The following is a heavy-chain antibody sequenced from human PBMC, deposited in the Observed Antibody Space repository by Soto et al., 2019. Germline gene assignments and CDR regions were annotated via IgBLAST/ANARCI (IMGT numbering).Heavy chain of an antibody. Sequence: QVQLVESGGGLVKPGGSLRLSCATYGCTFRDYYMSWIRQAPGKGLEFVSYISPKGTYRTYADSVKGRFTISRDNAKNSLYLQVNSLRAEDTAVYYCSRGGGGGLFDLWGQGTFVAISS. CDR2: ISPKGTYR. D-gene: IGHD2-21*01. J-gene: IGHJ5*02. V-gene: IGHV3-11*06. CDR3: SRGGGGGLFDL. CDR1: GCTFRDYY.